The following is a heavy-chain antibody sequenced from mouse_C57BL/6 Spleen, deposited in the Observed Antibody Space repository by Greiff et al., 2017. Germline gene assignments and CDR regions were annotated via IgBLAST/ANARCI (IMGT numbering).Heavy chain of an antibody. CDR1: GYTFTDYN. Sequence: VQLQQSGPELVKPGASVKMSCKASGYTFTDYNMHWVKQSHGKSLEWIGYINPNNGGTSYNQKFKGKATLTVNKSSSTAYMELRSLTSEDSAVYYCARRAYGSRAWFAYWGQGTLVTVSA. V-gene: IGHV1-22*01. CDR3: ARRAYGSRAWFAY. D-gene: IGHD1-1*01. CDR2: INPNNGGT. J-gene: IGHJ3*01.